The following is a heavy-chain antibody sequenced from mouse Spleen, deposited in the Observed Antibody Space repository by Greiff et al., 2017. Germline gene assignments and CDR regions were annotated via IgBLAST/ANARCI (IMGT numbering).Heavy chain of an antibody. J-gene: IGHJ2*01. CDR3: ARGNPYYFDY. CDR1: GYTFTDYY. Sequence: QVQLKESGAELVRPGASVKLSCKASGYTFTDYYINWVKQRPGQGLEWIARIYPGSGNTYYNEKFKGKATLTAEKSSSTAYMQLSSLTSEDSAVYFCARGNPYYFDYWGQGTTLTVSS. V-gene: IGHV1-76*01. CDR2: IYPGSGNT.